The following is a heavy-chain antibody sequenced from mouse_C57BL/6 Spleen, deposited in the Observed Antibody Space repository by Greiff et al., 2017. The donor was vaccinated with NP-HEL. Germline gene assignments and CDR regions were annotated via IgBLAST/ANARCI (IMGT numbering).Heavy chain of an antibody. V-gene: IGHV5-4*01. D-gene: IGHD2-2*01. CDR1: GFTFSSYA. Sequence: EVQRVESGGGLVKPGGSLKLSCAASGFTFSSYAMSWVRQTPEKRLEWVATISDGGSYTYYPDNVKGRFTISRDNAKNNLYLQMSHLKSEDTAMYYCARAGRSTMVTYYFDYWGQGTTLTVSS. CDR2: ISDGGSYT. J-gene: IGHJ2*01. CDR3: ARAGRSTMVTYYFDY.